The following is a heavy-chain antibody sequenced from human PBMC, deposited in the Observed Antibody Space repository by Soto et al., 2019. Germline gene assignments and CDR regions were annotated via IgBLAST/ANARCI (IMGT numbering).Heavy chain of an antibody. CDR2: VSPSYGKT. D-gene: IGHD2-15*01. J-gene: IGHJ5*01. V-gene: IGHV1-18*04. CDR1: NYTFTNYG. CDR3: AREGVPLATLRDNSFDS. Sequence: QVHLVQSGAEVKKPGASVKVSCKASNYTFTNYGVGWVRQAPGQGLEWMGWVSPSYGKTYYAHKLQGRVTMTADTSTGTLYMELRSLRSDDTAVYFSAREGVPLATLRDNSFDSWGQGTLVTVSS.